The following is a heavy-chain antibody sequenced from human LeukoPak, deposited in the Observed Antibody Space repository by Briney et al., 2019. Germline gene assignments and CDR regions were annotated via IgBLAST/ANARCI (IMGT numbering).Heavy chain of an antibody. V-gene: IGHV3-30-3*01. CDR2: ISYDGSNK. D-gene: IGHD3-10*01. CDR1: GSTFSSYA. CDR3: ARDDFKSLKLLWFGELRPKLQTYGMDV. J-gene: IGHJ6*02. Sequence: PGRSLRLSCAASGSTFSSYAMHWVRQAPGQGLEWVAVISYDGSNKYYADSVKGRFTISRDNSKNTLYLQMNSLRAEDTAVYYCARDDFKSLKLLWFGELRPKLQTYGMDVWGQGTTVTVSS.